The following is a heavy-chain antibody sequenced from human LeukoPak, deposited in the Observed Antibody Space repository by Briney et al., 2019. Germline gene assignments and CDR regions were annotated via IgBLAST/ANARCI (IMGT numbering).Heavy chain of an antibody. Sequence: ASVKVSCKASGYTFTDYTMHWLRQAPGQRLDWMGWINGGSGNTKYSPEFQGRVTITRDTSASTAYMKLSSLRSEDTAMYYCANPRYDSSGYYYVDWGQGTLVTVSS. V-gene: IGHV1-3*01. D-gene: IGHD3-22*01. CDR3: ANPRYDSSGYYYVD. CDR1: GYTFTDYT. J-gene: IGHJ4*02. CDR2: INGGSGNT.